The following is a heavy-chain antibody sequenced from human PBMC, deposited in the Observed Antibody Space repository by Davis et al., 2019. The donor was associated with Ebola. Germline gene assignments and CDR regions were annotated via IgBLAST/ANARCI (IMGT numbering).Heavy chain of an antibody. CDR1: GFTFTSYS. D-gene: IGHD4-17*01. J-gene: IGHJ6*02. CDR2: ISGSGGYT. V-gene: IGHV3-23*01. Sequence: GESLKISCAASGFTFTSYSMTWVRQAPGKGLEWVSGISGSGGYTYYADSVKGRFTFSRDSSKNTLYLQMSSLRAEDTAVYYCAKGSLYGSRSITAGMDVWGQGTTVTVSS. CDR3: AKGSLYGSRSITAGMDV.